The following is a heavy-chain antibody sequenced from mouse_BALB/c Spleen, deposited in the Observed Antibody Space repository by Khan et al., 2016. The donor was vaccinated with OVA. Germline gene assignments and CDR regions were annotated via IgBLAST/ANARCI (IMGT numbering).Heavy chain of an antibody. CDR3: ARGYDFFAY. V-gene: IGHV1-26*01. D-gene: IGHD2-14*01. CDR2: VNPNTGYT. CDR1: GYSFTGYY. Sequence: EVQLQESGPDLVKPGASVKMSCKASGYSFTGYYMNWVKQSHGKSLECIGRVNPNTGYTNYNQKFKGKAILIVDTSSSTAYMELRSLTSEDSAVYYCARGYDFFAYWGQGTLVTVSA. J-gene: IGHJ3*01.